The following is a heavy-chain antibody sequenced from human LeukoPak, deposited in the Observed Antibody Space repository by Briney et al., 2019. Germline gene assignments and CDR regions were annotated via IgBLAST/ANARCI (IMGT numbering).Heavy chain of an antibody. CDR2: ISDDGRNT. D-gene: IGHD2-21*01. Sequence: TGGSLRLSCAASGFTFSSYGMNWVRQAPGKGLEWVSAISDDGRNTYYAGSVKGRFTIFRDNSKNMLYLQMNSLRAEDTAVYYWSKRVPHCRSTVYLESWGQGDPGTVSS. V-gene: IGHV3-23*01. J-gene: IGHJ4*03. CDR1: GFTFSSYG. CDR3: SKRVPHCRSTVYLES.